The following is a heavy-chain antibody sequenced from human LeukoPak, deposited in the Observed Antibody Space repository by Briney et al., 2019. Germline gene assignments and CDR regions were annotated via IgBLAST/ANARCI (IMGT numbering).Heavy chain of an antibody. J-gene: IGHJ4*02. CDR2: IGTAGDT. Sequence: GGSLRLSCAASEFTFSSYDMHWVRQATGKGLEWVSAIGTAGDTYYPGSVKGRFTISRENAKNSLYLQMNSLRAGDTAVYYCARAVARAAGDHFDYWGQGTLVTVSS. D-gene: IGHD6-19*01. V-gene: IGHV3-13*01. CDR1: EFTFSSYD. CDR3: ARAVARAAGDHFDY.